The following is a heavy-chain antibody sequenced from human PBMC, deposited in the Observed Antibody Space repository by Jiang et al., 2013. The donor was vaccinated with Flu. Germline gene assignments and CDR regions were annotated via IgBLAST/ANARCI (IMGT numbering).Heavy chain of an antibody. D-gene: IGHD3-16*01. J-gene: IGHJ6*04. V-gene: IGHV1-3*01. CDR2: INAGNGNT. Sequence: GAEVKKPGASMKVSCKASGYTFTGYAMHWVRQAPGQRLEWMGWINAGNGNTKYSQKFQGRVTITRDTSASTAYMELSSLRSEDTAVYYCARELPRKVGDYYYYGMDVWGKGTTVTVSS. CDR1: GYTFTGYA. CDR3: ARELPRKVGDYYYYGMDV.